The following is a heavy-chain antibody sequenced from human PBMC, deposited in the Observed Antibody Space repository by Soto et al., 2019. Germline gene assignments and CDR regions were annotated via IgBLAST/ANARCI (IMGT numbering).Heavy chain of an antibody. D-gene: IGHD1-7*01. J-gene: IGHJ6*02. Sequence: QVQLVQSGAEVKKPGSSVKVSCKASGGTFSSYAISWVRQDPGQGLAWMGGIIPIFGTANYAQKFEGRVTITADESTSTASMELSSLRSEETAVYYCARDRRNWNLHAPGYYGMDVWGQGTTVTVSS. CDR3: ARDRRNWNLHAPGYYGMDV. CDR2: IIPIFGTA. CDR1: GGTFSSYA. V-gene: IGHV1-69*01.